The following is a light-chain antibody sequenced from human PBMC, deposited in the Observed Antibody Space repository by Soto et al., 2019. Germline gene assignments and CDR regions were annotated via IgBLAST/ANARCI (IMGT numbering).Light chain of an antibody. V-gene: IGKV3-11*01. J-gene: IGKJ1*01. CDR2: DAS. Sequence: DNVLTQSPDTLSVSPGERATLSCRASQSVSSYLAWYQQKPGQAPRLLIYDASNRATGIPARFSGSGSGTDFTLTISSLEPEDFAVYYCQQYGSSGTFGQGTKV. CDR3: QQYGSSGT. CDR1: QSVSSY.